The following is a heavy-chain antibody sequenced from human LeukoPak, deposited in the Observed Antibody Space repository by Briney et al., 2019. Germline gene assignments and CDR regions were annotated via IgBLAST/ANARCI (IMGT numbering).Heavy chain of an antibody. Sequence: GSSVKVSCKASGGTFSSYAISWVRQAPGQGLEWMGMIIPILGIANYAQKFQGRVTITADKSTSTAYMELSSLRSEDTAVYYCARAIDSSGWYDYWGQGTLVTVSS. CDR1: GGTFSSYA. J-gene: IGHJ4*02. D-gene: IGHD6-19*01. CDR3: ARAIDSSGWYDY. V-gene: IGHV1-69*04. CDR2: IIPILGIA.